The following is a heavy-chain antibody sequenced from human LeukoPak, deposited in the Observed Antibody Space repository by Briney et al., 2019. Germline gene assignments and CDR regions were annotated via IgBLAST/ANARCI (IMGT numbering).Heavy chain of an antibody. D-gene: IGHD3-3*01. Sequence: PGGSLRLSCSASGFTFSSYAMHWVRQAPGKGLEYVSAISSNGGSTYYADSVKGRFTISRDNSKNTLYLQMNSLRAEDTAVYYCAKGGGYYDFWSGKTIDYWGQGTLVTVSS. CDR1: GFTFSSYA. V-gene: IGHV3-64*04. J-gene: IGHJ4*02. CDR2: ISSNGGST. CDR3: AKGGGYYDFWSGKTIDY.